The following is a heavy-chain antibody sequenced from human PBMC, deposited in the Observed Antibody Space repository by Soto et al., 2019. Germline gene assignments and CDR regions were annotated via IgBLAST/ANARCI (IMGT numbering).Heavy chain of an antibody. D-gene: IGHD4-17*01. J-gene: IGHJ4*02. CDR3: ARNPRPTYGDYADY. Sequence: QVQLVESGGGVVQPGTSLRLSCAASGFSFSSYGMHWVRQAPGKGLEWVAVVWYDGSNNYYADSVKGPFTISRDNSKTTLYLQMNSLRAEDTAVYYCARNPRPTYGDYADYWGQGTLVTVSS. CDR1: GFSFSSYG. V-gene: IGHV3-33*01. CDR2: VWYDGSNN.